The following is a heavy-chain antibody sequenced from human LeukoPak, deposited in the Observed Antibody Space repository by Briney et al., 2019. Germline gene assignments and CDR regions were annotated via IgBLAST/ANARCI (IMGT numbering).Heavy chain of an antibody. J-gene: IGHJ4*02. CDR3: AIARRGGGTTVDY. CDR1: GGSISSYY. D-gene: IGHD3-16*01. V-gene: IGHV4-59*01. Sequence: SETLSLTCTVSGGSISSYYWSWLRQPPGKGLEWIGYIYYSGSTNYNPSLKSRVTISVDTSKNQFSLKLSSVTAADTAVYYCAIARRGGGTTVDYWGQGTLVTVSS. CDR2: IYYSGST.